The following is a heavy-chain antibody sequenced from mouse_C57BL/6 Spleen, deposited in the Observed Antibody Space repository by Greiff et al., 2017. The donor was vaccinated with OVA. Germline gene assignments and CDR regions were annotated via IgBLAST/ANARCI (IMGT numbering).Heavy chain of an antibody. D-gene: IGHD2-5*01. CDR2: INPSSGYT. CDR1: GYTFTSYT. V-gene: IGHV1-4*01. J-gene: IGHJ3*01. CDR3: ARQAYYSNYSFAY. Sequence: VQLQQSGAELARPGASVKMSCKASGYTFTSYTMPWVKQRPGQGLEWIGYINPSSGYTKYNQKFKDKATLTADKSSSTAYMQLSSLTSEDSAVYYCARQAYYSNYSFAYWGQGTLVTVSA.